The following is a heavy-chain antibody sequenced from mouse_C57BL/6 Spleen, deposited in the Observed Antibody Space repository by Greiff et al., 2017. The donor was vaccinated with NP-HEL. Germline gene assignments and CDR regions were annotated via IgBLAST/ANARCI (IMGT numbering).Heavy chain of an antibody. Sequence: VQLQQPGAELVRPGSSVKLSCKASGYTFTSYWMHWVKQRPIQGLELIGNIATSDRVTHNNQKFKDKATLTVDKSSRSAYMQLSSLTSEDSAVYYCARGAGTGDYWGQGTTLTVSS. D-gene: IGHD4-1*01. CDR2: IATSDRVT. CDR3: ARGAGTGDY. J-gene: IGHJ2*01. V-gene: IGHV1-52*01. CDR1: GYTFTSYW.